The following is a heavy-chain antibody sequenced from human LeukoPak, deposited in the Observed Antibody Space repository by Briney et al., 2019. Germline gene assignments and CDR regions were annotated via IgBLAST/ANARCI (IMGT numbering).Heavy chain of an antibody. J-gene: IGHJ4*02. CDR3: AADGGGLSSVVTPRSSPFDS. CDR1: GYTPNELS. D-gene: IGHD4-23*01. Sequence: ASVKVSCKVSGYTPNELSMHWVRQAPGKGLEWMGGFDPADRETVYAHRFEGRLTMTEDTSTNTGYMELTSLRSEDTAVYYCAADGGGLSSVVTPRSSPFDSWGQGTLVTVSS. CDR2: FDPADRET. V-gene: IGHV1-24*01.